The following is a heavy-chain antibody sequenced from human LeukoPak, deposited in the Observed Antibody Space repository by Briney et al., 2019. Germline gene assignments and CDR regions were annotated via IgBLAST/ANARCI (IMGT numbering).Heavy chain of an antibody. V-gene: IGHV4-59*01. D-gene: IGHD2-15*01. CDR1: GGSMNTYY. Sequence: SETPSLTCVVSGGSMNTYYWSWIRQPPGKGLEWIGYVSYSGNTHYNASLKSRVTISVDTSKNQFSLKLTSLTAADTAVYYCVRGVVAATLFWFDPWGQGTLVTVSS. CDR3: VRGVVAATLFWFDP. CDR2: VSYSGNT. J-gene: IGHJ5*02.